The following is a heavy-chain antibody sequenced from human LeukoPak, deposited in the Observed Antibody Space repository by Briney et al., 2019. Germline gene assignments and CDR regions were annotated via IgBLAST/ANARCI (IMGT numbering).Heavy chain of an antibody. D-gene: IGHD3-10*01. V-gene: IGHV3-23*01. CDR2: ISERGGST. CDR3: AKRGIVIRAVIIIGFHKEAYYFDY. Sequence: GGPLRLSCVVSGITLSNYGMSWVRQAPGKGLEWVSGISERGGSTNYADSVKGRFIISRDTSKNTVYLQMNSLRVEDTAVYFCAKRGIVIRAVIIIGFHKEAYYFDYWGQGILVTVSS. CDR1: GITLSNYG. J-gene: IGHJ4*02.